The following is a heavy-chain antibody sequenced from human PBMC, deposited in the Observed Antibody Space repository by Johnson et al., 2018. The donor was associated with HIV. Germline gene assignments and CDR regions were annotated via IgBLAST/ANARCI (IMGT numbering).Heavy chain of an antibody. D-gene: IGHD4-11*01. CDR2: ISGSGGST. J-gene: IGHJ3*02. V-gene: IGHV3-23*04. CDR3: ARQYADAFDI. Sequence: VPLVESGGGVVQPGRSLRLSCVASGFTFSSYAMSWVRQAPGKGLEWVSAISGSGGSTYYADSVKGRFTISRDNAKNTLFLQMNSLRAEDTALYYCARQYADAFDIWGQGTMVTVSS. CDR1: GFTFSSYA.